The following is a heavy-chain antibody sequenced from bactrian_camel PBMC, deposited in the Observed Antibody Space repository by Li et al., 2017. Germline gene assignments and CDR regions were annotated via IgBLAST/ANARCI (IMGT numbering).Heavy chain of an antibody. J-gene: IGHJ4*01. Sequence: VQLVESGGDSVQAGGSLRLSCAASGYGRRDCVGWFRQAPGKGLEWVSSIYTGDGGTNSADSVKGRFTIFRDNTKNMLYLQMNSLKTEDTAVYYCAAGTGWSWNLEAGNYLYWGRGTQVTVS. CDR2: IYTGDGGT. D-gene: IGHD1*01. V-gene: IGHV3S6*01. CDR1: GYGRRDC. CDR3: AAGTGWSWNLEAGNYLY.